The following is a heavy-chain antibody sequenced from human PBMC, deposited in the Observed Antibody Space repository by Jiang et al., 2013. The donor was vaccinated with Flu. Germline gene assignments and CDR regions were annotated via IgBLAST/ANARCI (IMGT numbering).Heavy chain of an antibody. CDR3: ARDSYYGSGSYHAFDI. Sequence: GSGLVKPSETLSLTCTVSGGSISSYYWSWIRQPPGKGLEWIGYIYYSGSTNYNPSLKSRVTISVDTSKNQFSLKLSSVTAADTAVYYCARDSYYGSGSYHAFDIWGQGTMVTVSS. CDR2: IYYSGST. CDR1: GGSISSYY. D-gene: IGHD3-10*01. V-gene: IGHV4-59*01. J-gene: IGHJ3*02.